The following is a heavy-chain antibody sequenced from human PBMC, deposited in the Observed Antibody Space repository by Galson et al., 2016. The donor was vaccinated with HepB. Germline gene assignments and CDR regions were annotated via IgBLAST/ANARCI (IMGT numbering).Heavy chain of an antibody. CDR3: ASGITGNLPHGIDY. V-gene: IGHV5-51*01. CDR1: GYSFTSYW. D-gene: IGHD1-20*01. Sequence: QSGAEVKKPGESLKISCQGSGYSFTSYWIAWVRQMPGKDLEWMGIIYPGDSDTRYSPSFQGQVTISADKSINTAYLQWSSLEASDTASCYCASGITGNLPHGIDYWGQGTLVTVSS. J-gene: IGHJ4*02. CDR2: IYPGDSDT.